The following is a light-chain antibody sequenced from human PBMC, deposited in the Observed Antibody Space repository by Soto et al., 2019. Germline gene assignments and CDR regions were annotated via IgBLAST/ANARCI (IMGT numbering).Light chain of an antibody. V-gene: IGKV1-33*01. CDR1: QDISNY. CDR2: DAS. CDR3: QQFNKWPRT. J-gene: IGKJ1*01. Sequence: DIQMTQSPSSLSASVGDRVTITCQASQDISNYLNWYQQKPGKAPKLLIYDASNLETGVPARFSGSGSGTEFTLTISSLQSEDFAIYYCQQFNKWPRTFGQGTKVDIK.